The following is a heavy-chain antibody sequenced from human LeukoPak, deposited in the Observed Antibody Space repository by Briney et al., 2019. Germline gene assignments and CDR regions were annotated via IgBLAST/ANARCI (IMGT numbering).Heavy chain of an antibody. V-gene: IGHV3-30*18. Sequence: PGRSLRLSCAASGFTFSSYGMHWVRQTPGKGLEGVAVISHDESNKYYADSVKGRFTISRDNSKNTLYVEMNSLRAEDTAVYYCAKDRLGSSWYGVDYWGQGTLVTVSS. CDR1: GFTFSSYG. CDR3: AKDRLGSSWYGVDY. D-gene: IGHD6-13*01. J-gene: IGHJ4*02. CDR2: ISHDESNK.